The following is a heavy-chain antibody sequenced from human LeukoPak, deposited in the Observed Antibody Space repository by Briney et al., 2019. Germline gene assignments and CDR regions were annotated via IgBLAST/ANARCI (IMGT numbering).Heavy chain of an antibody. Sequence: SETLSLTCTVSGGSISSYYWSWIQQPPGKGLEWIGYIYYSGSTNYNPSLKSRVTISVDTSKNQFSLKLSSVTAADTAVYYCARRAVYGGKRRGWFDPWGQGTLVTVSS. D-gene: IGHD4-23*01. J-gene: IGHJ5*02. CDR2: IYYSGST. CDR3: ARRAVYGGKRRGWFDP. V-gene: IGHV4-59*12. CDR1: GGSISSYY.